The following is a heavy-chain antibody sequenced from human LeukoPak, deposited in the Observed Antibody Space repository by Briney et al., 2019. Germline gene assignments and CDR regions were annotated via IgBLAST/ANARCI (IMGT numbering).Heavy chain of an antibody. D-gene: IGHD5-18*01. J-gene: IGHJ4*02. CDR1: GFTFSSYS. CDR2: ISSSSSYI. Sequence: GGSLRLSCAASGFTFSSYSMNWVRQAPGKGLEWVSSISSSSSYIYYADSVKGRFTISRDNAKNSLYLQMNSLRAEDTAVYYCTCLFHTAXXIXDXXGQGXXXTV. V-gene: IGHV3-21*01. CDR3: TCLFHTAXXIXDX.